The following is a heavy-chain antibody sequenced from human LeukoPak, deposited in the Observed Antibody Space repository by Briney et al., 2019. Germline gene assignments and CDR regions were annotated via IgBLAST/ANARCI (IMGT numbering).Heavy chain of an antibody. Sequence: GGSLRLSCAASGFTSKNSAMSWVRQAPGRGLEWVSTISGSRDNSYYADSVKGRFTISRDFSQNTLYLEMNSLTADDTALYYCAKDLWFGGSAFDSWGQGTLVTVSS. D-gene: IGHD3-10*01. V-gene: IGHV3-23*01. J-gene: IGHJ4*01. CDR1: GFTSKNSA. CDR2: ISGSRDNS. CDR3: AKDLWFGGSAFDS.